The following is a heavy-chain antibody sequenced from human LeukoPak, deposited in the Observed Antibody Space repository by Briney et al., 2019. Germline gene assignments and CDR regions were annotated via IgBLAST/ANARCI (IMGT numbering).Heavy chain of an antibody. CDR3: ARSDGYGLVGI. CDR1: GASINSGSNY. J-gene: IGHJ3*02. D-gene: IGHD2-2*03. CDR2: IYSSGST. Sequence: SETLSLTCRVSGASINSGSNYWGWIRQPPGKTLEWIGSIYSSGSTYYNPSLKSRVIIMIDTPKNHFSLTLSSVTAADTAVYYCARSDGYGLVGIWGQGTMVAVSS. V-gene: IGHV4-39*07.